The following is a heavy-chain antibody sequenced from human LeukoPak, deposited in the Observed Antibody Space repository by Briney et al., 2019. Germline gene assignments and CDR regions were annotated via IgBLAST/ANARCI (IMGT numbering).Heavy chain of an antibody. CDR2: IKQDGSDK. V-gene: IGHV3-7*01. CDR1: GFTFSTYW. Sequence: GGSLRLSCAASGFTFSTYWMSGVRQAPGKGLEGVANIKQDGSDKFYVDSVKGRFTISRDNAKNSMYLQMSSLRAEDTAIYYCARVLPVASRDYWGQGTLVTVSS. CDR3: ARVLPVASRDY. J-gene: IGHJ4*02. D-gene: IGHD2-2*01.